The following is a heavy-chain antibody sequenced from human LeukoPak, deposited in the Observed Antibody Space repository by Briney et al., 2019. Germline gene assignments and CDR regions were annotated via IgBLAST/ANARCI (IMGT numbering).Heavy chain of an antibody. CDR2: IYHCGST. V-gene: IGHV4-59*12. Sequence: SETLSLTCTVSGGSISSYYWSWIRQPPGKGLEWIGYIYHCGSTYYNPSLKSRVTISVDRSKNQFSLKLSSVTAADTAVYYCARGNGWSGYYLYYFDYWGQGTLVTVSS. J-gene: IGHJ4*02. D-gene: IGHD3-3*01. CDR3: ARGNGWSGYYLYYFDY. CDR1: GGSISSYY.